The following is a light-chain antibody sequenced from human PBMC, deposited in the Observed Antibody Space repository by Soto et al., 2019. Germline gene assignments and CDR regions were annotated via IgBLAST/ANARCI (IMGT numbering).Light chain of an antibody. V-gene: IGKV1-5*01. CDR1: QTIGNW. J-gene: IGKJ2*01. Sequence: IQMTQSPSTLSASVGDRVTITCRASQTIGNWLAWYQQNTGKAPKLLIYDASSLERGVPSRFSVSGSGTEFTLTTSSQQPYDFATWYCQQYDSYSYTLGQATKVDVK. CDR2: DAS. CDR3: QQYDSYSYT.